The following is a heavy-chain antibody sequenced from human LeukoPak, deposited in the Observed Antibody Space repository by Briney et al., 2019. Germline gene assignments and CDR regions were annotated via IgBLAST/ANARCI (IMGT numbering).Heavy chain of an antibody. V-gene: IGHV1-18*01. CDR2: ISTYHGNT. CDR1: GYTFTSYG. D-gene: IGHD5-12*01. Sequence: ASVKVSCKASGYTFTSYGISWVRQAPGQGREWLGWISTYHGNTNYAQKLQGRVTMTTDTSTSIAYMELRSLRSDDTAVYYCARAQSGYDRYYYFDYWGQGTLVTVSS. J-gene: IGHJ4*02. CDR3: ARAQSGYDRYYYFDY.